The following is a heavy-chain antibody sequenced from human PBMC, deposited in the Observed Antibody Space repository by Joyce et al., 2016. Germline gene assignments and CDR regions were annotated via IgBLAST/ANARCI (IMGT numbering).Heavy chain of an antibody. J-gene: IGHJ2*01. CDR3: ARASPYWYFDI. V-gene: IGHV3-33*01. Sequence: QVQLVESGGGAVQPGTSLRLSCEASGFTFSLYGMHWVRQAPGKGLEWVAIIWNDGGKKYYVDSVNGRFTISRDNSKNTLWLQMNSLRADDTALYFCARASPYWYFDIWGRGTPVTVSS. CDR2: IWNDGGKK. CDR1: GFTFSLYG. D-gene: IGHD3-16*01.